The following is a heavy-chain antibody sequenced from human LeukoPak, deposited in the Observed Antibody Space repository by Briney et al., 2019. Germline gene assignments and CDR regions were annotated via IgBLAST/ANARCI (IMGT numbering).Heavy chain of an antibody. D-gene: IGHD6-13*01. CDR1: GGSISSYY. CDR3: APRRAAAGMNWFDP. J-gene: IGHJ5*02. V-gene: IGHV4-59*01. CDR2: IYYSGST. Sequence: PSETLSLTCTVSGGSISSYYWSWIRQPPGKGLEWIGYIYYSGSTNYNPSLKSRVTISVDTSKNQFSLKLSSVTAADTAVYYCAPRRAAAGMNWFDPWGQGTLVTVSS.